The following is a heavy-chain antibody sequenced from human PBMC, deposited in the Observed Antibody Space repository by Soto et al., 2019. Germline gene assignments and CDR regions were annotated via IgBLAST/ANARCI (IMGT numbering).Heavy chain of an antibody. CDR2: INSDGSST. D-gene: IGHD3-3*01. J-gene: IGHJ6*02. V-gene: IGHV3-74*01. Sequence: PGESLKISCAAAGFTFSSYWMHWVRQAPGKGLVWVSRINSDGSSTSYADSVKGRFTISRDNAKNTLYLQMNSLRAEDTAVYYCARDLQYDFWSGFGYYYGMDVWGQGTTVTVSS. CDR3: ARDLQYDFWSGFGYYYGMDV. CDR1: GFTFSSYW.